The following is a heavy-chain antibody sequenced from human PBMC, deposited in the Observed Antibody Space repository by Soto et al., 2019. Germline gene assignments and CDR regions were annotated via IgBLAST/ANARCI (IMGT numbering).Heavy chain of an antibody. Sequence: EVQLVESGGGLVQPGGSLRLSCAAAGFSFRSYWMSWVRQAPGKGLEWVANINQDGSEKNYVESVKGRFTISRDNAKNSLSLQMDSVRAEETSVYLWARGSGGGAEGVYWGQGTLVTVSS. V-gene: IGHV3-7*05. J-gene: IGHJ4*01. D-gene: IGHD2-15*01. CDR2: INQDGSEK. CDR1: GFSFRSYW. CDR3: ARGSGGGAEGVY.